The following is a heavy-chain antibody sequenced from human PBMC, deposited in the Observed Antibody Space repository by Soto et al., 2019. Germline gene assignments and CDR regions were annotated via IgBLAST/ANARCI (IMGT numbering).Heavy chain of an antibody. J-gene: IGHJ3*02. V-gene: IGHV3-23*01. Sequence: TGGSLRHSCAASGGTCSSYAMSWVRQATGKGLEWVSAISGSGGSTYYADSVKGRFTISRDNSKNTLYLQMNSLRAEDTAVYYCAKDPTIFALRGAFDIWGQGTMVTVSS. D-gene: IGHD3-3*01. CDR1: GGTCSSYA. CDR3: AKDPTIFALRGAFDI. CDR2: ISGSGGST.